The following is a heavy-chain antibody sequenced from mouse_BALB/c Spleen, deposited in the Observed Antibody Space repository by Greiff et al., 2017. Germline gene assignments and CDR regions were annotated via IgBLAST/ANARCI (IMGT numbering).Heavy chain of an antibody. V-gene: IGHV1-82*01. J-gene: IGHJ2*01. CDR2: IYPGDGDT. D-gene: IGHD2-12*01. CDR1: GYAFSSSW. CDR3: ASWVLRRDY. Sequence: VQLQQSGPELVKPGASVKISCKASGYAFSSSWMNWVKQRPGQGLEWIGRIYPGDGDTNYNGKFKGKATLTADKSSSTAYMQLSSLTSVDSAVYFCASWVLRRDYWGQGTTLTVSS.